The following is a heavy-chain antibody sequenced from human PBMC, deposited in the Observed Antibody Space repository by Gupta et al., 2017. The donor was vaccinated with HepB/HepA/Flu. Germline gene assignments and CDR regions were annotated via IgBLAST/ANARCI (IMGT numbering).Heavy chain of an antibody. J-gene: IGHJ3*02. Sequence: QITLKESGPTLVKPTQTLTLTCTFSGFSLSTSGVGVGWIRQPPGKALEWLALIYWDDDKRYSPSLKSRRTITKDTSKNQVVRTMTNMDTVDTATYYCAHRRCERLRVGYDAFDIWGQGKMVTVSS. CDR1: GFSLSTSGVG. CDR2: IYWDDDK. CDR3: AHRRCERLRVGYDAFDI. D-gene: IGHD2-8*01. V-gene: IGHV2-5*02.